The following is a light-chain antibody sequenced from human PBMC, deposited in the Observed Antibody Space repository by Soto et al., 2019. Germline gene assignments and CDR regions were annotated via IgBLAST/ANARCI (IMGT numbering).Light chain of an antibody. CDR3: QQYDSSPLS. CDR2: GAS. J-gene: IGKJ4*01. Sequence: EIVLTQSPGTLSLSPGERATLTCRASQSVSCSYLAWYQQKPGQAPRLLIYGASSRATGIPDRFSGSGSGTDFTLTISRLEPEDIAVYYCQQYDSSPLSFGGGTKVEIK. V-gene: IGKV3-20*01. CDR1: QSVSCSY.